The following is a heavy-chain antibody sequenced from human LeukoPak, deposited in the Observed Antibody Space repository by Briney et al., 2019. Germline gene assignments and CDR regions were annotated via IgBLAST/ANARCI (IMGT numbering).Heavy chain of an antibody. D-gene: IGHD3-16*01. V-gene: IGHV3-7*05. J-gene: IGHJ3*02. CDR1: GFTFSNYW. CDR2: IKQDGSEK. Sequence: GGPLRLSCATSGFTFSNYWMTCVRQAPEIGLEWVANIKQDGSEKYYVDSVRGRLTISRDNAKSSPYLKINSLSAEDTAVYYCARDLGGGLWPNAFDIWGQGTMVTVSS. CDR3: ARDLGGGLWPNAFDI.